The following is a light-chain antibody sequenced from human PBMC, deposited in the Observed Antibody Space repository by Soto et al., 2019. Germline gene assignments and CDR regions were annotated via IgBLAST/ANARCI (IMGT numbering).Light chain of an antibody. CDR1: QSVSSSY. Sequence: EIVLTQSPGTLSLSPGEIATLSGMASQSVSSSYLAWYQQKPGQAPRLLIYGASSRATGIPDRFSGSGSGTDFTLTISSVEPEDFAVYYCQQRSNWPNTFGQGTRLEIK. CDR2: GAS. CDR3: QQRSNWPNT. J-gene: IGKJ5*01. V-gene: IGKV3D-20*02.